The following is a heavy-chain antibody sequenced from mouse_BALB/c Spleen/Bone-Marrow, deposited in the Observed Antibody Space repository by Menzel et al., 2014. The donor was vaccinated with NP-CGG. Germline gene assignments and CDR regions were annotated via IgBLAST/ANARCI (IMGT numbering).Heavy chain of an antibody. CDR3: AREPTVVAGAWFAY. D-gene: IGHD1-1*01. Sequence: QVQLKHSGPGLVAPSQSLSITCTVSGFSLTGYDVNWVRQPPGKGLEWLGMIWGDGSTDYNSALESRLSISKDNSKSQVFLKMNSLQTDDTARYYCAREPTVVAGAWFAYWGQGTLVTVSA. J-gene: IGHJ3*01. CDR1: GFSLTGYD. CDR2: IWGDGST. V-gene: IGHV2-6-7*01.